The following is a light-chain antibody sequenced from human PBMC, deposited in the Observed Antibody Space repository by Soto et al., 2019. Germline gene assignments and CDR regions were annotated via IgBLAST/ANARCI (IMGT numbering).Light chain of an antibody. V-gene: IGKV3-20*01. J-gene: IGKJ5*01. CDR2: GAS. CDR1: QSVSSSY. CDR3: QQYGSSLIT. Sequence: DIVLTQSPCTLSLSTRERATLSCRASQSVSSSYLAWYQQKPGQAPRLLIYGASSRATGIPDRFSGSGSGTDFTLTISRLEPEDFAVYYCQQYGSSLITFGQGTRLEIK.